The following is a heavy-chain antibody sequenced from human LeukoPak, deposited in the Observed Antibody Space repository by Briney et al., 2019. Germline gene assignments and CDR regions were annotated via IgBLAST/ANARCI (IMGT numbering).Heavy chain of an antibody. Sequence: SETLSLTCTVSGGSISSYDWSWIRQPPGKGLEWIGYIYYSGSTNYNPSLKSRVTISVDTSKNQFSLKLSSVTAADTAVYYCARHGTISSESYFDYWGQGALVTVSS. V-gene: IGHV4-59*01. CDR3: ARHGTISSESYFDY. CDR1: GGSISSYD. CDR2: IYYSGST. J-gene: IGHJ4*02. D-gene: IGHD1-14*01.